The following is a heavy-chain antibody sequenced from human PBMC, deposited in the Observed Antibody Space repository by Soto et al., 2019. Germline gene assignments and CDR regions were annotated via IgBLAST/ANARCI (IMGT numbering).Heavy chain of an antibody. CDR3: AKADRTGSGWYSKYCYDMDL. CDR2: ISGSGGST. D-gene: IGHD6-19*01. CDR1: EFTFSSYA. V-gene: IGHV3-23*01. Sequence: AGGSLRLSCAASEFTFSSYAMSWVRQAPGKGLEWVSAISGSGGSTHYADSVKGRFTISRDNFKNTLYLQMNSLRAEDTAVYYCAKADRTGSGWYSKYCYDMDLWGQGTTVTVSS. J-gene: IGHJ6*02.